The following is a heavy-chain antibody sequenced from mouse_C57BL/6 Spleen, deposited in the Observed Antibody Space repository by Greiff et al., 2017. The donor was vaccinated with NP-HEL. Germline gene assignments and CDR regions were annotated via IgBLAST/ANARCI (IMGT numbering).Heavy chain of an antibody. J-gene: IGHJ4*01. CDR3: AYNYAMDY. D-gene: IGHD2-12*01. V-gene: IGHV5-17*01. Sequence: EVKLVESGGGLVKPGGSLKLSCAASGFTFSDYGMHWVRQAPEKGLEWVAYISSGSSTIYYADKVKGRFTISRDNAKNTLFLQMTSLRSEDTAMYYCAYNYAMDYWGQGTSVTVSS. CDR2: ISSGSSTI. CDR1: GFTFSDYG.